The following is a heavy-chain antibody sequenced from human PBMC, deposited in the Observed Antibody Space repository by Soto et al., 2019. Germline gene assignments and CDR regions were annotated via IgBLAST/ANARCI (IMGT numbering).Heavy chain of an antibody. Sequence: SETLSLTCTVASVSISIFYVIWIRQPPGKGLEWIGYIYYTGSTNYTPSLKTRVAISMDTSKNQFSLNLSSVTAADTAVSYCAGAPNWAYFDLWGLGALVTAPQ. V-gene: IGHV4-59*01. CDR2: IYYTGST. CDR1: SVSISIFY. J-gene: IGHJ4*02. CDR3: AGAPNWAYFDL. D-gene: IGHD7-27*01.